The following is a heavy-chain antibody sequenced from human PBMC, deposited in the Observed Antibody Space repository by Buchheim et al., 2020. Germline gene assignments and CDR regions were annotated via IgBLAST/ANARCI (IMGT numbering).Heavy chain of an antibody. CDR3: NYYYDGSGSLNFDY. Sequence: EVQLVESGGGLVKPGGSLRLSCAASGFTFTNAWMSWVRQAPGKGLEWVGRVKSKTDGETTDYGAPVKGRFTISRDDSKNTVFLQMNSLNIEDTAVYYCNYYYDGSGSLNFDYWGQGTL. V-gene: IGHV3-15*01. CDR1: GFTFTNAW. D-gene: IGHD3-22*01. CDR2: VKSKTDGETT. J-gene: IGHJ4*02.